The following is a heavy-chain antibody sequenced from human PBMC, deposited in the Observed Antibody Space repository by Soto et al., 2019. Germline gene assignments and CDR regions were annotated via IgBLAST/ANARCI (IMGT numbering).Heavy chain of an antibody. CDR2: MNPNSGNT. CDR3: AIGDPAGDSSGWDKDGMDV. Sequence: ASVKVSCKASGYTFTSYDIHWVRQATGQGLEWMGWMNPNSGNTGYAQKFQGRVTMTRNTSISTAYMELSSLRSEDTAVYYCAIGDPAGDSSGWDKDGMDVWGQGTTVTVAS. CDR1: GYTFTSYD. J-gene: IGHJ6*02. V-gene: IGHV1-8*01. D-gene: IGHD6-19*01.